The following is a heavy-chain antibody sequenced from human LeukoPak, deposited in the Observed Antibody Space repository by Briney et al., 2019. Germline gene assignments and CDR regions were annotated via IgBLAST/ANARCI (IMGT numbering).Heavy chain of an antibody. CDR3: ARVGHRDEDHFDY. CDR1: GYSFTSHY. V-gene: IGHV1-46*01. J-gene: IGHJ4*02. Sequence: ASVKVSCKASGYSFTSHYMHWVRQAPGQGLEWMGLINPSGSSTLYAQKFQGRVTMTRDMSTSTVYMELRSLRSDDTAVYYCARVGHRDEDHFDYWGQGTLVTVSS. D-gene: IGHD5-24*01. CDR2: INPSGSST.